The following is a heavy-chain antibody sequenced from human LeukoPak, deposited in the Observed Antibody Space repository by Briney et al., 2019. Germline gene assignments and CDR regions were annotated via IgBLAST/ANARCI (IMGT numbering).Heavy chain of an antibody. J-gene: IGHJ4*02. Sequence: SQTLSLTCAISGDSVSSNSVTWDWVRQSPSRGLEWLGRTYYRSKWSNDYAESVRSRITINPDTSKNQFSLQLTSVTPEDTAVYYCVRLIGNSWLDYWGQGTLVTVSS. D-gene: IGHD2-15*01. CDR3: VRLIGNSWLDY. CDR1: GDSVSSNSVT. CDR2: TYYRSKWSN. V-gene: IGHV6-1*01.